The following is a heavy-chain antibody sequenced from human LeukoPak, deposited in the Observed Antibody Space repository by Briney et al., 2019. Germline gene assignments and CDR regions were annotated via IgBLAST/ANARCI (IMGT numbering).Heavy chain of an antibody. CDR1: GGTFNSYD. CDR2: IIPVSGTA. Sequence: SVKVSCKVSGGTFNSYDISWVRQAPGQGLDWMGGIIPVSGTADYAQKFQGRVTITTDGSTSTVYMELSSLRSEDTAIYYCAREFCSSTSCYYFEYWGQGTLVTVSS. V-gene: IGHV1-69*05. J-gene: IGHJ4*02. D-gene: IGHD2-2*01. CDR3: AREFCSSTSCYYFEY.